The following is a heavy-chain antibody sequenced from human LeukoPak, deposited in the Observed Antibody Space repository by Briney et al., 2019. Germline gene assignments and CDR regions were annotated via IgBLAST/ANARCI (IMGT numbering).Heavy chain of an antibody. CDR2: IYYSGST. CDR3: ARQVHCSSTSCPIYYYYYGMDV. D-gene: IGHD2-2*01. Sequence: MASEGLSLTCTVSGGSISSSSYDWGWIRHPPGKGLEWIGSIYYSGSTYYNPSLKSRVTISVDTSKNKFSLKLSSVTAADTAVYYCARQVHCSSTSCPIYYYYYGMDVWGQGTTVTVSS. J-gene: IGHJ6*02. CDR1: GGSISSSSYD. V-gene: IGHV4-39*01.